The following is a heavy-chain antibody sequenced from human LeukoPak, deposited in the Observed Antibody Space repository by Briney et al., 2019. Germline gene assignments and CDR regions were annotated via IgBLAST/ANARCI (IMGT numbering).Heavy chain of an antibody. CDR1: GGSFSGYY. Sequence: TSSETLSLTCAVYGGSFSGYYWSWIRQPPGKGLEWIGEINHSGSTNYNPSLKSRVTISVDTSKNQFSLKLSSVTAADTAVYYCARAPRRPTIAVAAFDYWGQGTLVTVSS. D-gene: IGHD6-19*01. V-gene: IGHV4-34*01. J-gene: IGHJ4*02. CDR3: ARAPRRPTIAVAAFDY. CDR2: INHSGST.